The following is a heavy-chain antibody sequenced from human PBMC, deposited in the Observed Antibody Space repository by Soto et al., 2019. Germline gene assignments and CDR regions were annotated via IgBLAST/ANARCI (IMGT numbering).Heavy chain of an antibody. CDR3: ARATGCTLDY. CDR2: SSSSGTTI. J-gene: IGHJ4*02. Sequence: GGSLRLSCAASGFTFSIYEMNWVRQAPGKGLEWVSYSSSSGTTIFYADSVKGRFTISRDNAKNSLFLQMNSLRGEDTAFYYCARATGCTLDYWGQGTLVTVSS. D-gene: IGHD6-19*01. V-gene: IGHV3-48*03. CDR1: GFTFSIYE.